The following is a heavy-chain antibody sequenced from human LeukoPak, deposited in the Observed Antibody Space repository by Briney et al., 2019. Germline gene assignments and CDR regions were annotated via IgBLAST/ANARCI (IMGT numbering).Heavy chain of an antibody. CDR3: ARDEGSGSPPDY. CDR2: IGTAGDT. CDR1: GFTFSSYD. J-gene: IGHJ4*02. D-gene: IGHD3-10*01. Sequence: GGSLRLSCAASGFTFSSYDMHWVRQATGKGLEWVSAIGTAGDTYYPGSVKGRFTISRENAKNSLYLQMNSLRAGDTAVYYCARDEGSGSPPDYWGQGTLVTVSS. V-gene: IGHV3-13*01.